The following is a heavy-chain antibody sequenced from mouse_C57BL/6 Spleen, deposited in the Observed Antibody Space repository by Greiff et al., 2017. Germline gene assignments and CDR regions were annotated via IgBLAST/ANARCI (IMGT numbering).Heavy chain of an antibody. D-gene: IGHD2-10*01. J-gene: IGHJ2*01. CDR1: GYTFTSYW. CDR3: ARAYYGNHFDY. CDR2: IHPNSGST. Sequence: VQLQQSGAELVKPGASVKLSCKASGYTFTSYWMHWVKQRPGQGLEWIGMIHPNSGSTNYNEKFKSKATLTVDKSSSTAYMQLSSLTSEDSAVYYCARAYYGNHFDYWGQGTTLTVSS. V-gene: IGHV1-64*01.